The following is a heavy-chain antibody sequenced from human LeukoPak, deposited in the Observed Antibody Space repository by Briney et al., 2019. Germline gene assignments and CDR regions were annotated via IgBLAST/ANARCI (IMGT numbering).Heavy chain of an antibody. CDR3: ARDRTYYYDSSALFDY. Sequence: ASVKVSCKASGYTFTSYGISWVRQAPGQGLEWVGWISAYNGSTNYAQKLQGRVTMTTDTSTSTAYMELRSLRSDDTAVYYCARDRTYYYDSSALFDYWGQGTLVTVSS. CDR2: ISAYNGST. CDR1: GYTFTSYG. D-gene: IGHD3-22*01. J-gene: IGHJ4*02. V-gene: IGHV1-18*01.